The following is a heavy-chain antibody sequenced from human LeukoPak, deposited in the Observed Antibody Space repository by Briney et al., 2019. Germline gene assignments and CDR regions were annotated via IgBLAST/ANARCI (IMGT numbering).Heavy chain of an antibody. CDR1: GVSISSYY. CDR2: IDYSGNT. D-gene: IGHD3-22*01. Sequence: SETLSLTCTVSGVSISSYYGTWIRQPPGKGLEWIGNIDYSGNTKYNPSLKSRVTISVDTSKNQFSLKLSSVTAADTAVFFCARWYYDSSGYRYFDYWGQGTLVTVSS. V-gene: IGHV4-59*01. CDR3: ARWYYDSSGYRYFDY. J-gene: IGHJ4*02.